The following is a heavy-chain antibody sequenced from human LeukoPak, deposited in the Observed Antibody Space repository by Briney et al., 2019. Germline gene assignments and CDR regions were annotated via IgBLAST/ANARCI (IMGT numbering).Heavy chain of an antibody. CDR3: ATLPSQTGIYLDYYFDN. CDR1: GYPISRGYF. J-gene: IGHJ4*02. Sequence: SETLSLTCVVSGYPISRGYFWGWVRQPPGKGLEWIGSMSHSGNTHYSPSLKSRVTISMDMSNNQFSLRLSSVTSADTAVYYCATLPSQTGIYLDYYFDNWGQGTLVTVSS. CDR2: MSHSGNT. D-gene: IGHD2-21*02. V-gene: IGHV4-38-2*01.